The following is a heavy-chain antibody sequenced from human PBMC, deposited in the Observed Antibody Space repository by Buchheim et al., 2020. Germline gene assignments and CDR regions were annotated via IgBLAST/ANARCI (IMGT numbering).Heavy chain of an antibody. CDR1: GGSITSSHW. CDR2: IYHTGST. J-gene: IGHJ5*01. CDR3: ARDPSSSATFDS. V-gene: IGHV4-4*02. D-gene: IGHD2-2*01. Sequence: QVQLQESGPGLVKPSGTLSLTCAVSGGSITSSHWWTWVRQPPGKGLEWIGEIYHTGSTNYRPSLASRVTILVDRSKNLFSLTLRSVTAADTGFYYCARDPSSSATFDSWGQGTL.